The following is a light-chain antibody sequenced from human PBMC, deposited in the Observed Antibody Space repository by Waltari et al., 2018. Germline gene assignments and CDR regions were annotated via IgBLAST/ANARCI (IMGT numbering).Light chain of an antibody. V-gene: IGLV1-47*01. Sequence: QSVLTQPPSASGPPGQRVTIPCSGRSSNIVSHYGHCYQQLPGTAPKLLIYRNNQRPSGVPDRFSGSKAGTSASLAVSGLRSEDEADYYFATWDDRLSGPGVFGGGTKLTVL. CDR3: ATWDDRLSGPGV. J-gene: IGLJ3*02. CDR2: RNN. CDR1: SSNIVSHY.